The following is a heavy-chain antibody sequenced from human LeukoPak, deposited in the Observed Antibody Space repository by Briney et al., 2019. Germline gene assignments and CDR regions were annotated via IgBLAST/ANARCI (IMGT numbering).Heavy chain of an antibody. J-gene: IGHJ4*02. CDR2: IYYSGST. Sequence: SETLSLTCTVSGGSISSYYWSWIRQPPGKGLEWIGYIYYSGSTNYNPSLKSRVTISVDTPKNQFSLKLSSVTAADTAVYYCARGATVVIDYWGQGTLVTVSS. V-gene: IGHV4-59*01. CDR1: GGSISSYY. D-gene: IGHD4-23*01. CDR3: ARGATVVIDY.